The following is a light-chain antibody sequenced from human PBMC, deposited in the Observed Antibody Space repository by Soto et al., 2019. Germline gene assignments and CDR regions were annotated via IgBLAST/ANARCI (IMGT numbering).Light chain of an antibody. CDR3: QQYYIWYT. CDR2: GAS. CDR1: QSVDTK. V-gene: IGKV3-15*01. Sequence: ETVMTQSPATLSVSLGERVTLSCRASQSVDTKLAWYQHKPGQAPRLLIYGASTRATGIPARFSGSGSGTEFTLNISGLQSEDFAVYFCQQYYIWYTYGQGTKLEIK. J-gene: IGKJ2*01.